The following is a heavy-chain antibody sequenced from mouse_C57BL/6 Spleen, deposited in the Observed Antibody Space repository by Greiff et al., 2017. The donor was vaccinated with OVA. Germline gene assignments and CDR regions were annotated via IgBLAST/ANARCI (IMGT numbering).Heavy chain of an antibody. CDR3: ARSITTVVDPLDY. J-gene: IGHJ2*01. D-gene: IGHD1-1*01. V-gene: IGHV1-52*01. CDR2: IDPSDSET. CDR1: GYTFTSYW. Sequence: QVHVKQPGAELVRPGSSVKLSCKASGYTFTSYWMHWVKQRPIQGLEWIGNIDPSDSETHYNQKFKDKATLTVDKSSSTAYMQLSSLTSEDSAVYYCARSITTVVDPLDYWGQGTTLTVSS.